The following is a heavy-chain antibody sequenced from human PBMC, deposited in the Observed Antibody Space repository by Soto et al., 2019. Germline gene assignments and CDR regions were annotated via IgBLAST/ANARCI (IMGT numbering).Heavy chain of an antibody. Sequence: SETLSLTCTVSGDSIYSSSYYWGWIRQPPGKGLEWIGSIYYSGSTYYNPSLKSRVTISVDTSKKQFYLKLSSVTAAETAVYFCARLWLGERPPDYWGQGSLVTVSS. V-gene: IGHV4-39*01. J-gene: IGHJ4*02. CDR1: GDSIYSSSYY. CDR2: IYYSGST. CDR3: ARLWLGERPPDY. D-gene: IGHD3-10*01.